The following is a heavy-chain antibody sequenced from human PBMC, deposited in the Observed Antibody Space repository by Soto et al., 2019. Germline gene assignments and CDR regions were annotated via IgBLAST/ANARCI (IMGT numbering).Heavy chain of an antibody. V-gene: IGHV4-61*08. CDR2: IYYSGST. Sequence: SETLSLTCAVSGGSISSGGYSWSWIRQPPGKGLEWIGYIYYSGSTNYNPSLKSRVTISVDTSKNQFSLKLSSVTAADTAVYYCARVSYCSGGSCRPGAFDIWGQGTMVTVSS. CDR1: GGSISSGGYS. CDR3: ARVSYCSGGSCRPGAFDI. D-gene: IGHD2-15*01. J-gene: IGHJ3*02.